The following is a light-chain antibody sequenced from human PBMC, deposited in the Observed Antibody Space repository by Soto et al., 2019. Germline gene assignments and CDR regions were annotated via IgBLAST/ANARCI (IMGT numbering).Light chain of an antibody. V-gene: IGKV3-20*01. CDR1: HSVTRY. J-gene: IGKJ5*01. CDR2: DAS. Sequence: EIVLTQSPGTLSLSPGERATLSFSASHSVTRYVALYQQKPGQAPRLLISDASGRATGIPDRFSGSGSETDFSLTINRLEPEDFAVYFCQQYGSSPITFGQGTRLEIK. CDR3: QQYGSSPIT.